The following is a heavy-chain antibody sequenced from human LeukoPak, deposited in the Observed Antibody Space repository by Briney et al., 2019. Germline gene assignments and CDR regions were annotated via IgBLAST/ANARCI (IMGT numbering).Heavy chain of an antibody. CDR2: IYYSGST. Sequence: SETLSLTCTVSGGSISSGDYYWSWIRQPPGKGLEWIGYIYYSGSTYCNPSLKSRVTISVDTSKNQFSLKLSSVTAADTAVYYCARGIYGSGSYYNGWGQGTLVTVSS. V-gene: IGHV4-30-4*01. J-gene: IGHJ4*02. CDR1: GGSISSGDYY. D-gene: IGHD3-10*01. CDR3: ARGIYGSGSYYNG.